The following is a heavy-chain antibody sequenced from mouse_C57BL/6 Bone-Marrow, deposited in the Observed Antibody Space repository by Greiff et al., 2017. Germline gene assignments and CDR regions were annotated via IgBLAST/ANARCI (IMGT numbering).Heavy chain of an antibody. Sequence: EVKLVESGGDLVKPGGSLKLSCAASGFTFSSYGMSWVRQTPDKRLEWVATISSGGSYTYYPDSVKGRFTISRDNAKNTLYLQMSSLKSEDTAMYYCARRGGYCGGDDYWGQGTTLTVSS. CDR2: ISSGGSYT. D-gene: IGHD1-1*01. CDR1: GFTFSSYG. J-gene: IGHJ2*01. V-gene: IGHV5-6*02. CDR3: ARRGGYCGGDDY.